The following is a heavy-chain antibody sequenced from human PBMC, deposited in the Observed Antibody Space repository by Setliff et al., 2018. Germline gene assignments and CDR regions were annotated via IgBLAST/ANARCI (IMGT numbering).Heavy chain of an antibody. CDR3: AKGGTYRYFDF. CDR1: GGSISSHY. CDR2: IYTSWST. J-gene: IGHJ4*02. V-gene: IGHV4-4*07. Sequence: SETLSLTCTVSGGSISSHYWSWIRQPAGQGLEWIGQIYTSWSTNYNPSLKSRLTISVDTSKNQFSLKLTSVTAADTAFYFCAKGGTYRYFDFWGQGTLVTVSS. D-gene: IGHD1-1*01.